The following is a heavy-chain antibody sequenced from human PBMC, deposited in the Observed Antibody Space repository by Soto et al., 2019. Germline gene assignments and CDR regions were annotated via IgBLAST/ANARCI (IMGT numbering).Heavy chain of an antibody. Sequence: PSETLSLTCTVSGGSISSYYWSWIRQPPGKGLEWIGYIYYSGSTNYNPSLKSRVSISVDTSKNKFSLRLSSVTAADTAVYYCARGVGSYGYDYYDSSGYYYDYWGQGTLVTVSS. D-gene: IGHD3-22*01. V-gene: IGHV4-59*01. CDR2: IYYSGST. CDR3: ARGVGSYGYDYYDSSGYYYDY. J-gene: IGHJ4*02. CDR1: GGSISSYY.